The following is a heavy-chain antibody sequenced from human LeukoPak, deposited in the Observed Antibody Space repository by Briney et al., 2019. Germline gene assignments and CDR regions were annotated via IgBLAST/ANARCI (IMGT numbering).Heavy chain of an antibody. CDR2: ISYDGSNK. J-gene: IGHJ4*02. D-gene: IGHD3-22*01. CDR3: AKDPWYYYDSSGYYRVLTYFDY. Sequence: GRSLRLSCAASGFTFSSYGMHWVRQAPGKGLEWVAVISYDGSNKYYADSVKGRFTISRDNSKNTLYLQMNSLRAEDTAVYYCAKDPWYYYDSSGYYRVLTYFDYWGQGTLVTVSS. CDR1: GFTFSSYG. V-gene: IGHV3-30*18.